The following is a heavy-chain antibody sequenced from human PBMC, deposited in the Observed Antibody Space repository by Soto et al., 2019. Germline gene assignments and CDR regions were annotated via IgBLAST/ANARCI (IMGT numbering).Heavy chain of an antibody. CDR3: ARRYLYCSGGSCSFDY. V-gene: IGHV4-39*01. J-gene: IGHJ4*02. CDR1: SGSISSTIYS. D-gene: IGHD2-15*01. CDR2: IFYSGST. Sequence: SETLSLTCTVSSGSISSTIYSWDWIRQPPGKGLEWIGSIFYSGSTYYNPSLKSRVTISVDTSKNQFSLKLSSVTAADTAVYYCARRYLYCSGGSCSFDYWGQGTLVTVSS.